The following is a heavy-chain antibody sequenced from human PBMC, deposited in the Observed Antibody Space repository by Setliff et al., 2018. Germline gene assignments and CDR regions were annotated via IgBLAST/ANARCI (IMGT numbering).Heavy chain of an antibody. CDR3: ARALGATITHFDY. CDR1: GGSISSGSYY. Sequence: SETLSLTCTVSGGSISSGSYYWSWIRQPAGKGLEWIGRIYTSGSTNYNPSLKSRVTMTRDTSISTAYMELGRLRSDDTAVYYCARALGATITHFDYWGQGTLVTVSS. D-gene: IGHD1-26*01. V-gene: IGHV4-61*02. J-gene: IGHJ4*02. CDR2: IYTSGST.